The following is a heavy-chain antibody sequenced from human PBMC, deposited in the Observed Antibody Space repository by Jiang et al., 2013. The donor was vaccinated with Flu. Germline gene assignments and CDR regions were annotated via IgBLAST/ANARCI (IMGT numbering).Heavy chain of an antibody. CDR2: IYTSGST. CDR1: GGSISSGSYY. Sequence: GSGLVKPSQTLSLTCTVSGGSISSGSYYWSWIRQPAGKGLEWIGRIYTSGSTNYNPSLKSRVTISVDTSKNQFSLKLSSVTAADTAVYYCARAPGIAAEAFDIWGQGTMVTVSS. CDR3: ARAPGIAAEAFDI. J-gene: IGHJ3*02. V-gene: IGHV4-61*02. D-gene: IGHD6-13*01.